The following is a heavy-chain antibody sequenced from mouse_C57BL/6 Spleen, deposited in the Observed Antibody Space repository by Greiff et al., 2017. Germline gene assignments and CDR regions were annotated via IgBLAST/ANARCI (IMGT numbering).Heavy chain of an antibody. CDR1: GYAFSSCW. Sequence: VQLQESGAELVKPGASVKISCKASGYAFSSCWMNWVKQRPGKGLEWIGQIYPGDGDTNYNGKFKGKATLTADKSSSTAYMQLSSLTSEDSAVYFCARLLRYDYYFDYWGQGTTLTVSS. J-gene: IGHJ2*01. D-gene: IGHD1-1*01. CDR2: IYPGDGDT. CDR3: ARLLRYDYYFDY. V-gene: IGHV1-80*01.